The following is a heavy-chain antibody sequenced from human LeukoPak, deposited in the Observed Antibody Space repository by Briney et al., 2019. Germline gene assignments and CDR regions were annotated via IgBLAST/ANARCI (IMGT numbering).Heavy chain of an antibody. Sequence: GGSLRLSCAASGFTFSSYWMHWVRQAPGKGLVWVSRINSDGSSTSYADSVKGRFTISRDNAKNTLYLQMNSLKAEDTAVYYCARWDYYDSSGYSRWGQGTLVTVSS. CDR2: INSDGSST. V-gene: IGHV3-74*01. CDR3: ARWDYYDSSGYSR. D-gene: IGHD3-22*01. CDR1: GFTFSSYW. J-gene: IGHJ4*02.